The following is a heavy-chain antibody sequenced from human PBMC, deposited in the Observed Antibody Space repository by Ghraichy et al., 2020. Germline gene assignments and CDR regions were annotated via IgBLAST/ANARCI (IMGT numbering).Heavy chain of an antibody. V-gene: IGHV3-66*01. CDR2: IYSDDKT. CDR3: ASPPFKNRGS. CDR1: GFTVTDDY. J-gene: IGHJ4*02. Sequence: GESLNISCAISGFTVTDDYMSWVRQAPGKGPEWVSVIYSDDKTYYSDSVKGRFTISRDSSKNTLDLQMNSLRVEDTAVYYCASPPFKNRGSWGQGTLVSVSS. D-gene: IGHD1/OR15-1a*01.